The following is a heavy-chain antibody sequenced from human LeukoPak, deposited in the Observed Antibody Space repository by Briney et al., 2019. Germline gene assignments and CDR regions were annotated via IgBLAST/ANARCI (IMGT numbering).Heavy chain of an antibody. D-gene: IGHD3-3*01. CDR1: GFSFSTYS. J-gene: IGHJ6*04. CDR2: ISNSGHTT. Sequence: LAGGSLRLSCAASGFSFSTYSMNWVRQAPGKGLEWISYISNSGHTTYYAESVKGRFTISRGNAWNSLYLQMNSLRGEDTAVYCARRITISGLGYYMDVWGKGTTVIVSS. CDR3: ARRITISGLGYYMDV. V-gene: IGHV3-48*01.